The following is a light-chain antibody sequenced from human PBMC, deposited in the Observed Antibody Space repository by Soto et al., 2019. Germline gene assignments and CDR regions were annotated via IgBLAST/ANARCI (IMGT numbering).Light chain of an antibody. Sequence: EIVLTQSPVTLSLSPGERGTLSCRASQSVSNNFLAWYQQKPGQAPRLLIFDASNRATGIPARFSGSGSGTDYTLTISSLEPEDFAVYYCQHRSVWPVTFGQGTRLEIK. CDR2: DAS. J-gene: IGKJ5*01. CDR3: QHRSVWPVT. V-gene: IGKV3-11*01. CDR1: QSVSNNF.